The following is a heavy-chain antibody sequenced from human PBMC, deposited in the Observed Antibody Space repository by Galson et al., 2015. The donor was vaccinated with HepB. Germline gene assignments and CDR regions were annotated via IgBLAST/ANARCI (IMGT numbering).Heavy chain of an antibody. CDR1: GGTFSSYA. Sequence: SVKVSCKASGGTFSSYAISWVRQAPGQGLEWMGGIIPIFGTANYAQKFQGRVTITADESTSTAYMELSSLRSEDTAVYYCAMRENCGGDCYIPVLSYYGMDVWGQGTTVTVSS. CDR2: IIPIFGTA. J-gene: IGHJ6*02. D-gene: IGHD2-21*02. V-gene: IGHV1-69*13. CDR3: AMRENCGGDCYIPVLSYYGMDV.